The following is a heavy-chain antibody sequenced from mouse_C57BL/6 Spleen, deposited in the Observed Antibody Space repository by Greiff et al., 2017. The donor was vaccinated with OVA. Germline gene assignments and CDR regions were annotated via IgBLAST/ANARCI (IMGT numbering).Heavy chain of an antibody. D-gene: IGHD2-1*01. CDR1: GYTFTDYY. J-gene: IGHJ4*01. CDR3: ARDYYGAMDY. Sequence: VQLKQSGPVLVKPGASVKMSCKASGYTFTDYYMNWVKQSHGKSLEWIGVINPYNGGTSYNQKFKGKATLTVDKSSSTAYMELNSLTSEDSAVYYCARDYYGAMDYWGQGTSVTVSS. V-gene: IGHV1-19*01. CDR2: INPYNGGT.